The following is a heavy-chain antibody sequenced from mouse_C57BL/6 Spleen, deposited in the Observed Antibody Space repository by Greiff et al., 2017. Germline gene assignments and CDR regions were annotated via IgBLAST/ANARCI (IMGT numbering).Heavy chain of an antibody. CDR3: ARRGYYGSSYSYAMDY. CDR2: FHPYNDDT. Sequence: VKLQESGAELVKPGASVKMSCKASGYTFTTYPIEWMKQNHGKSLEWIGNFHPYNDDTKYNEKFKGKATLTVEKSSSTVYLELSRLTSDDSAVYYCARRGYYGSSYSYAMDYWGQGTSVTVSS. V-gene: IGHV1-47*01. CDR1: GYTFTTYP. J-gene: IGHJ4*01. D-gene: IGHD1-1*01.